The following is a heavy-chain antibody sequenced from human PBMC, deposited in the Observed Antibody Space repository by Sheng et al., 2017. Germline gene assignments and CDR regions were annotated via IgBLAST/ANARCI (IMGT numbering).Heavy chain of an antibody. CDR3: AREPIPPTTLTILLTRSDV. CDR2: FSKM. D-gene: IGHD4-4*01. CDR1: IFTFCTSS. V-gene: IGHV3-7*01. Sequence: EVQLVESGGGLVQRVGSLRLSCAASIFTFCTSSMSRVRQAPGKGWSGWPRFSKMVYVDSVKGLFSISGDSANNSVSLQMNSLRAEDTAVSNCAREPIPPTTLTILLTRSDVW. J-gene: IGHJ6*01.